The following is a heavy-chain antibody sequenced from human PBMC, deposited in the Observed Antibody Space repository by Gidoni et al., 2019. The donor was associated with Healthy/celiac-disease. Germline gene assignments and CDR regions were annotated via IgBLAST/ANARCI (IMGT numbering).Heavy chain of an antibody. V-gene: IGHV3-23*01. CDR3: AKDLLYDQWELVKAGDGYFDY. Sequence: EVQLLESGGGLVQPGGSLRLSCAASGFTFSSYAMSWVRQAPGKGLEWVSAISGSGGSTYYADSVKGRFTISRDNSKNTLYLQMNSLRAEDTAVYYCAKDLLYDQWELVKAGDGYFDYWGQGTLVTVSS. J-gene: IGHJ4*02. CDR2: ISGSGGST. CDR1: GFTFSSYA. D-gene: IGHD1-26*01.